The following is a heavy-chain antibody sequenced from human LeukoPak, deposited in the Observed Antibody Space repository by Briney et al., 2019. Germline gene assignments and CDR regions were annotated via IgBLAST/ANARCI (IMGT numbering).Heavy chain of an antibody. V-gene: IGHV3-30-3*01. CDR3: ARDQGLGSSSSVGGYDY. Sequence: GGSLRLSCAASGFTFSSYAMHWVRQAPGKGLEWVAVISYDGSNKYYADSVKGRFTTSRDNSKNTLYLQMNSLRAEDTAVYYCARDQGLGSSSSVGGYDYWGQGTLVTVSS. D-gene: IGHD6-6*01. CDR1: GFTFSSYA. J-gene: IGHJ4*02. CDR2: ISYDGSNK.